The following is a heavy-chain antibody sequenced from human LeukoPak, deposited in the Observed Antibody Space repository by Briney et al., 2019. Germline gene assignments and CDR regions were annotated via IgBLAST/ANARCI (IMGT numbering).Heavy chain of an antibody. CDR3: AKGSDYDILTGYYKDDAFDI. CDR1: GFTFSSYR. CDR2: ISSSSSSI. D-gene: IGHD3-9*01. Sequence: PGGSLRLSCAASGFTFSSYRMNWVRQAPGKGLEWVSSISSSSSSIYYADSVKGRFTISRDNSKNTLYLQMNSLRAEDTAVYYCAKGSDYDILTGYYKDDAFDIWGQGTMVTVSS. V-gene: IGHV3-21*01. J-gene: IGHJ3*02.